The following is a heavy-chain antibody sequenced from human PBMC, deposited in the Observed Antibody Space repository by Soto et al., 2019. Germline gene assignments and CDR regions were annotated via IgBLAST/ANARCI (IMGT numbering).Heavy chain of an antibody. D-gene: IGHD2-15*01. V-gene: IGHV1-69*13. Sequence: SVKLSCKASGGTFSSYAISWVRQAPGQGLEWMGGIIPIFGTANYAQKLQGRVTITADESTSTAYMELSSLRSEDTAVYYCSIVVVVAATRAWPNFDYWGQGTLVTVSS. CDR3: SIVVVVAATRAWPNFDY. CDR2: IIPIFGTA. J-gene: IGHJ4*02. CDR1: GGTFSSYA.